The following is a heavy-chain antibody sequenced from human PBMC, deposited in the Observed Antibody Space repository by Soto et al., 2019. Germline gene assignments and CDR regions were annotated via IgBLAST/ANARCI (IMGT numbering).Heavy chain of an antibody. CDR2: IKQDGSEK. J-gene: IGHJ3*02. CDR1: GFTFSNYW. V-gene: IGHV3-7*01. Sequence: EVQLVESGGGLVQPGGSLRLSCVVSGFTFSNYWMSWVRQAPGKGLEWVADIKQDGSEKYYVDSVKGRFTISRDNAKNSPYLQMNSLRSEDTAMYYCARGAYDYGDYVDAFDIWGQGTMVTVSS. CDR3: ARGAYDYGDYVDAFDI. D-gene: IGHD4-17*01.